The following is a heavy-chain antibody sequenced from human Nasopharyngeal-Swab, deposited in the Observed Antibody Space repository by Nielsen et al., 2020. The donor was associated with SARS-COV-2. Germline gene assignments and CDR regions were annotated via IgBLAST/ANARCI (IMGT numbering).Heavy chain of an antibody. CDR1: GYTFTSYA. J-gene: IGHJ6*02. CDR2: INTNTGNP. Sequence: ASVKVSCKASGYTFTSYAMNWVRQAPGQGLEWMGWINTNTGNPTYAQGFTGRFVFSLDTSVSTAYLQISSLKAEDTAVYYCARAWVATTHLGYYYYGMDVWGQGTTVTVSS. V-gene: IGHV7-4-1*02. CDR3: ARAWVATTHLGYYYYGMDV. D-gene: IGHD2-21*02.